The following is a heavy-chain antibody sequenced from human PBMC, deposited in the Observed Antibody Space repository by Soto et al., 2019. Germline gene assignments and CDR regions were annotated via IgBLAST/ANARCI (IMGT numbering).Heavy chain of an antibody. J-gene: IGHJ4*02. CDR1: GFTFSDYY. Sequence: LRLSCAASGFTFSDYYMSWIRQAPGKGLEWVSYYSSSVSTIYYEDSVKGRFIISWDNANNSLYLQINSLSAEDTAVYYCARVCRAGYDFWCGYSFNFDCWGQGTLVIFAS. V-gene: IGHV3-11*01. CDR3: ARVCRAGYDFWCGYSFNFDC. CDR2: YSSSVSTI. D-gene: IGHD3-3*01.